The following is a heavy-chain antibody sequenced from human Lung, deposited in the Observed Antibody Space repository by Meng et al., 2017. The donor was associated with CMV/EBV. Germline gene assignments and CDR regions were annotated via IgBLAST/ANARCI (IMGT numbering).Heavy chain of an antibody. CDR3: ARGLADYDFWSGYYNYYGMDV. V-gene: IGHV2-26*01. D-gene: IGHD3-3*01. CDR2: IFSNDEK. Sequence: SGPTLVKPTETLTLTCTVSGFSLSNARMGVSRIRQPPGKALEWLAHIFSNDEKSYSTSLKSRLTISKDTSKSQVVLTMTNMDPVDTATYYCARGLADYDFWSGYYNYYGMDVWGQGTTVTVSS. J-gene: IGHJ6*02. CDR1: GFSLSNARMG.